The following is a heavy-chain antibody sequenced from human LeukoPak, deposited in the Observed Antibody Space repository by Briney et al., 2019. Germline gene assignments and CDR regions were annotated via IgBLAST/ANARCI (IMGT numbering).Heavy chain of an antibody. CDR1: GYTFTGYY. D-gene: IGHD6-13*01. J-gene: IGHJ6*02. CDR2: INPNSGGT. Sequence: GASVKVSCKASGYTFTGYYMHWVRQAPGQGLEWMGWINPNSGGTNYAQKFQGWVTMTRDTSISTAYMELSRLRSDDTAVYYCARMYSSSWYSLGGYYYGMDVCGQGTTVTVSS. V-gene: IGHV1-2*04. CDR3: ARMYSSSWYSLGGYYYGMDV.